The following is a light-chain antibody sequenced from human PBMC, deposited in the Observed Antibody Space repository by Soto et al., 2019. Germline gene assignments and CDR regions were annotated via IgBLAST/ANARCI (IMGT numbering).Light chain of an antibody. Sequence: EIVMTQSPATLSVSPGERVTLSCRASQSVNSNLAWYQQKPGQAPRLLIYGASTRAAGFPARFSGSGSGTEFTLTISSLQSEDFAVYYCQQYTYWPRTFGQGTKLEIK. J-gene: IGKJ2*02. V-gene: IGKV3D-15*01. CDR2: GAS. CDR1: QSVNSN. CDR3: QQYTYWPRT.